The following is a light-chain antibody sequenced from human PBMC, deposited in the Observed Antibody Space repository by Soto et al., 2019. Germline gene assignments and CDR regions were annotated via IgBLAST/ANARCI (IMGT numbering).Light chain of an antibody. CDR1: QSVSSTY. V-gene: IGKV3-20*01. J-gene: IGKJ4*01. Sequence: ELVLTQSPGTLSLSPGERATLSCMASQSVSSTYLAWYQQKPGQAPRLLIYGASNRATGIPDRFSGSGSGTDFTLTISRLEPEDFAVYYCQQYGTSPLTFGGGTKVDIK. CDR3: QQYGTSPLT. CDR2: GAS.